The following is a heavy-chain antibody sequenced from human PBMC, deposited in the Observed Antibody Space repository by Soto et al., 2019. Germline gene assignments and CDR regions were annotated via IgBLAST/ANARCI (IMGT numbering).Heavy chain of an antibody. D-gene: IGHD3-3*01. CDR3: ARTYYDFWSGYYLDY. Sequence: SETLSLTCTVSGGSISSSSYYWVLIRQPPGKGLEWIGSIYYSGSTYYNPSLKSRVTISVDTSKNQFSLKLSSVTAADTAVYYCARTYYDFWSGYYLDYWGQGTLVTVSS. J-gene: IGHJ4*02. V-gene: IGHV4-39*01. CDR2: IYYSGST. CDR1: GGSISSSSYY.